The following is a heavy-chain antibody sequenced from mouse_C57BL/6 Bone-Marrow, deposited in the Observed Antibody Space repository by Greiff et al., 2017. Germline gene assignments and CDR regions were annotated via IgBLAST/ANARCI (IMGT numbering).Heavy chain of an antibody. CDR1: GYTFTSYW. J-gene: IGHJ3*01. CDR3: AREDYYGYESFAY. Sequence: QVQLQQPGAELVKPGASVKMSCKASGYTFTSYWITWVKQRPGQGLEWIGDIYPGSGSTNYNEKFKSKATRTVATSSSPAYMQLSSLTSEDSAVYYCAREDYYGYESFAYWGQGTLVTVSA. CDR2: IYPGSGST. D-gene: IGHD2-2*01. V-gene: IGHV1-55*01.